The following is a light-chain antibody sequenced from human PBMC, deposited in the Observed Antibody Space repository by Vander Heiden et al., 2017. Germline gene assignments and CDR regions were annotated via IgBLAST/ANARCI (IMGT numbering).Light chain of an antibody. V-gene: IGLV3-25*02. CDR3: QSADSSGTYEV. J-gene: IGLJ3*02. CDR1: ALPKQY. Sequence: SYELTQPPSVPVSPGQTARITCSGDALPKQYAYWYQQKPGQAPVLVIYKDSERPSGIPERFSGSSSGTTVTLTISGVQAEEEADDYCQSADSSGTYEVFGGGTKLTVL. CDR2: KDS.